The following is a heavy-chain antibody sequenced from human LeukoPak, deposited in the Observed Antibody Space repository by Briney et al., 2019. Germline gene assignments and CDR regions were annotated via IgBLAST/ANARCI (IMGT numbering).Heavy chain of an antibody. V-gene: IGHV4-34*01. CDR2: INHSGST. D-gene: IGHD5-24*01. CDR3: AISKAQRGWLQRVRYFDY. Sequence: PSETLSLTCAVYGGSFSRYYWSWIRQPPGKGLEWIGEINHSGSTNYNPSPKSRVTISVDTSKNQFSLKLSSVTAADTAVYYCAISKAQRGWLQRVRYFDYWGQGTLLPVSS. CDR1: GGSFSRYY. J-gene: IGHJ4*02.